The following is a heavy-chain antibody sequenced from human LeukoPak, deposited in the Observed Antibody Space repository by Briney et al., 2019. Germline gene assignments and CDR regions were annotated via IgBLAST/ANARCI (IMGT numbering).Heavy chain of an antibody. CDR1: GFTLSSYE. CDR2: IDYDGGSG. Sequence: GGSLRLSCTVSGFTLSSYEMSWVRQAPGKGLEWVSSIDYDGGSGHYADSVKGRFTISRDNSNNTLFLHLNSLRGEDTAVYYCTRNSGWYGLSWGQGTLVTVSS. V-gene: IGHV3-23*01. D-gene: IGHD6-19*01. CDR3: TRNSGWYGLS. J-gene: IGHJ1*01.